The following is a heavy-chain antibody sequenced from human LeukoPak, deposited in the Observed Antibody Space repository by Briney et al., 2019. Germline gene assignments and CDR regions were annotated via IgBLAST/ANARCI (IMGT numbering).Heavy chain of an antibody. Sequence: GGSLRLSCAASGFRFSSYWMSWVRQAPGKGLEWVANIKQDGSEKYYVDSVKGRFTISRDNAKNSLYLQMNSLRAEDTAVYYCARRSGSGSYYWWFVGWGQGTLVTVSS. CDR1: GFRFSSYW. CDR3: ARRSGSGSYYWWFVG. CDR2: IKQDGSEK. V-gene: IGHV3-7*01. D-gene: IGHD1-26*01. J-gene: IGHJ4*02.